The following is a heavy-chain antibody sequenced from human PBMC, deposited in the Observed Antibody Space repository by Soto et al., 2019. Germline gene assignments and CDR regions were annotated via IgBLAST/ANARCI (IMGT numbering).Heavy chain of an antibody. CDR1: GGSISSSNW. V-gene: IGHV4-4*02. Sequence: SETLSLTCAVSGGSISSSNWWSWVRQPPGKGLEWIGEIYHSGSTNYNPSLKSRVTISVDKSKNQFSLKLSSVTAADTAVYYCARVGAAAVTRYFQHWGQGTLVTVSS. CDR3: ARVGAAAVTRYFQH. J-gene: IGHJ1*01. D-gene: IGHD6-13*01. CDR2: IYHSGST.